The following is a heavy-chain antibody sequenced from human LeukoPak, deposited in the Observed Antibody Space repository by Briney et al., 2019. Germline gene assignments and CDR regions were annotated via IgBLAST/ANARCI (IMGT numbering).Heavy chain of an antibody. J-gene: IGHJ3*02. Sequence: AGGSLRLSCAASGFTFSSCAMSWVRQAPGKGLEWVSAISGSGGSTYYADSVKGRFTISRDNSKNTLYLQMNSLRAEDTAVYYCAKDYYDSSGYPPPSDAFDIWGQGTMVTVSS. CDR3: AKDYYDSSGYPPPSDAFDI. CDR2: ISGSGGST. D-gene: IGHD3-22*01. CDR1: GFTFSSCA. V-gene: IGHV3-23*01.